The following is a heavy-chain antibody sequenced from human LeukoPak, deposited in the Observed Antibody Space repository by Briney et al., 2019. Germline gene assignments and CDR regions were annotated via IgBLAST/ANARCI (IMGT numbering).Heavy chain of an antibody. CDR3: ARDDSDIVATTKAFDS. D-gene: IGHD5-12*01. CDR1: GFTFSNYA. V-gene: IGHV3-23*01. J-gene: IGHJ4*02. CDR2: ISSSGGST. Sequence: GGSLRLSCVASGFTFSNYAMSWVRQAPGKGLEWVSVISSSGGSTYKADSVRGRFTISRDNSKNTMYLQMNSLRAEDTAVYFCARDDSDIVATTKAFDSWGQGRLATVSS.